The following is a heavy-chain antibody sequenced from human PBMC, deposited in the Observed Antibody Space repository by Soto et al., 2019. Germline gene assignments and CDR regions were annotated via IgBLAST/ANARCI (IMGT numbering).Heavy chain of an antibody. D-gene: IGHD5-12*01. CDR2: IIPLFGSP. V-gene: IGHV1-69*01. CDR1: GDSFSTHG. CDR3: ARSYSGYDHGNFDY. J-gene: IGHJ4*02. Sequence: VQLVQSGAEVKKPGSSVKVSCKASGDSFSTHGFSWVRQAPGQGLEWMGGIIPLFGSPKYAQKFQGRVTVTADESTSTAYMELSSLRSEDTAVYYCARSYSGYDHGNFDYWGQGTLVTVSS.